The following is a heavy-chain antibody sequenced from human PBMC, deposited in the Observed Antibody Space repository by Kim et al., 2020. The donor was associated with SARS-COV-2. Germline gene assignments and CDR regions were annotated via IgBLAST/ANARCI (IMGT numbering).Heavy chain of an antibody. CDR2: ISRDGGST. V-gene: IGHV3-43*02. D-gene: IGHD6-19*01. J-gene: IGHJ4*02. CDR3: AKDIGTGQWLVSAGDC. CDR1: GFTFENYA. Sequence: GGSLRLSCAASGFTFENYAKHWVRQGPGKGLEWVSVISRDGGSTAYADSVKGRFTVSRDNSKSSLFLQMNSLRTEDTALYYCAKDIGTGQWLVSAGDCWGQGTLVTVSS.